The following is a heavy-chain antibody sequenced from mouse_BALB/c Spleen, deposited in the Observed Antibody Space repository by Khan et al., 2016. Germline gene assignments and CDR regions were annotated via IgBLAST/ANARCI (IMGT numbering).Heavy chain of an antibody. V-gene: IGHV9-3-1*01. CDR3: AIYRYYYGSSRYFDV. CDR1: GYTFTNYG. D-gene: IGHD1-1*01. Sequence: QIQLVQSGPELKKPGKTVKISCKASGYTFTNYGMNWVKQAPGKGLKWMGWITTYSGEYTYADDFKGRFAFSLETSANTAYLQINNLKNEDTATYFCAIYRYYYGSSRYFDVWGAGTTVTVSS. J-gene: IGHJ1*01. CDR2: ITTYSGEY.